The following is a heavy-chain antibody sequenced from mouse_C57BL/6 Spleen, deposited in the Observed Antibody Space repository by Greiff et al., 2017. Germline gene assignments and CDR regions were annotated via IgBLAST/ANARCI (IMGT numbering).Heavy chain of an antibody. Sequence: VKLVESGPGLVQPSQSLSITCTVSGFSLTSYGVHWVRQSPGKGLEWLGVIWSGGSTDYNAAFISRLSISKDNSNSQVFFKMNSLQADDTAIYYCARNPIYYGNYDAMDYWGQGTSVTVSS. D-gene: IGHD2-1*01. CDR2: IWSGGST. CDR1: GFSLTSYG. V-gene: IGHV2-2*01. CDR3: ARNPIYYGNYDAMDY. J-gene: IGHJ4*01.